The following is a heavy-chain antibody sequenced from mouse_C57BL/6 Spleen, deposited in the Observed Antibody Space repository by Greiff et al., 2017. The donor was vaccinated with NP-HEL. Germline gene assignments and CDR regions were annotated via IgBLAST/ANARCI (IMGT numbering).Heavy chain of an antibody. Sequence: QVQLQQPGAELVKPGASVKLSCKASGYTFTSYWMHWVKQRPGQGLEWIGMIHPNSGSTNYNEKFKSKATLTVDKSSSTAYMQLSSLTSEDSAVYYCARETEFITTVVARRNFDVWGTGTTVTVSS. CDR1: GYTFTSYW. D-gene: IGHD1-1*01. CDR3: ARETEFITTVVARRNFDV. J-gene: IGHJ1*03. V-gene: IGHV1-64*01. CDR2: IHPNSGST.